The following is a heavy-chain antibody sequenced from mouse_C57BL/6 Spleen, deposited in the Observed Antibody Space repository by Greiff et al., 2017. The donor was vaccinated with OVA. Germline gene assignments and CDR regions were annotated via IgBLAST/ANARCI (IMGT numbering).Heavy chain of an antibody. CDR2: IRNKANGYTT. D-gene: IGHD2-3*01. V-gene: IGHV7-3*01. J-gene: IGHJ2*01. CDR3: ARSYDGRYFDY. Sequence: EVQGVESGGGLVQPGGSLSLSCAASGFTFTDYYMSWVRQPPGKALEWLGFIRNKANGYTTEYSASVKGRFTISRDNSQSILYLQMNALRAEDSATYYCARSYDGRYFDYWGQGTTLTVSS. CDR1: GFTFTDYY.